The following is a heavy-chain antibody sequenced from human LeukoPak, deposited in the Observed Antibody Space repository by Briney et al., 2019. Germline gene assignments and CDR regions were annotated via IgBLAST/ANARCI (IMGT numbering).Heavy chain of an antibody. CDR1: GGSFSSYA. Sequence: ASVKVSCKASGGSFSSYAISWVRQAPGQGLEGMGGIIPIFGTANYAQKFQGRVTITTDESTSTAYMELSSLRSEDTAVYYCARDDCSGGSCYFDYWGQGTLVTVSS. J-gene: IGHJ4*02. D-gene: IGHD2-15*01. V-gene: IGHV1-69*05. CDR3: ARDDCSGGSCYFDY. CDR2: IIPIFGTA.